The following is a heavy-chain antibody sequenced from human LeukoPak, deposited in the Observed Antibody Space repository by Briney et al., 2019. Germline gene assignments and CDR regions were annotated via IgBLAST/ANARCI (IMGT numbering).Heavy chain of an antibody. Sequence: PGRSLRLSCAASGFTFDDYAMHWVRQAPGKGLEWVSGISWNSGSIGYADSVKGRFTISRDNAKNSLYLQMNSLRAEDTALYYCAKDYRWDADGGFFDYWGQGTLVTVSS. D-gene: IGHD1-26*01. CDR3: AKDYRWDADGGFFDY. J-gene: IGHJ4*02. V-gene: IGHV3-9*01. CDR1: GFTFDDYA. CDR2: ISWNSGSI.